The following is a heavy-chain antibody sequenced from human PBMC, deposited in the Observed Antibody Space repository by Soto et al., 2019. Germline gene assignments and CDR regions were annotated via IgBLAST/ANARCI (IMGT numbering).Heavy chain of an antibody. Sequence: QVQLVESGGGVVQPGRSLRLSCAASGFTFSAYGMHWVRQAPGKGLDWVSLISYDGSNKYYADSVKGRFTISRDNSKNTLYLQMNSLRGEDTAVYYCAREPNSNYAWFGPWGQGTLVTVSS. J-gene: IGHJ5*02. CDR3: AREPNSNYAWFGP. D-gene: IGHD4-4*01. V-gene: IGHV3-30*03. CDR2: ISYDGSNK. CDR1: GFTFSAYG.